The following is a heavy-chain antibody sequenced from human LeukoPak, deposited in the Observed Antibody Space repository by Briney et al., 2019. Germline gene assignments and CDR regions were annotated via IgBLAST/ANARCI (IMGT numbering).Heavy chain of an antibody. CDR2: LYNSDST. Sequence: GGSLRLSCAASGFTVSNNYISWVRQAPGKGLEWVSVLYNSDSTYYADSVKGRFTISRDNSKNTMYLQMNSLRVEDTAVYYCARGGDYWGQGTLVTVSS. V-gene: IGHV3-53*01. CDR3: ARGGDY. J-gene: IGHJ4*02. CDR1: GFTVSNNY.